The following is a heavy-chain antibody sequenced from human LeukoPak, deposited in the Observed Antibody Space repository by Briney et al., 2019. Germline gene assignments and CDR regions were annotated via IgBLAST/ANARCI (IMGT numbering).Heavy chain of an antibody. J-gene: IGHJ5*02. CDR2: ISNGNT. CDR1: GFTFSSYE. CDR3: VREAGYCASVCLKSNWFDP. D-gene: IGHD2-21*02. Sequence: GGSLRLSCAASGFTFSSYEMNWVRQPPGKGLEWVSAISNGNTYYADSVRGRFTISRDDSKNMVYLQMSSLRDEDTALYYCVREAGYCASVCLKSNWFDPWGQGTLVTVPS. V-gene: IGHV3-23*01.